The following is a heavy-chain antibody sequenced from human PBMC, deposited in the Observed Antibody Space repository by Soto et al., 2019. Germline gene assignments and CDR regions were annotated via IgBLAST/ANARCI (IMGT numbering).Heavy chain of an antibody. CDR1: GFTFSSYT. D-gene: IGHD2-2*01. V-gene: IGHV3-23*01. J-gene: IGHJ6*02. Sequence: EVQLLESGGGLVQPGGSLRLSCAASGFTFSSYTMSWVRQSPGKGLEWVSSISGSGGSTYYADSVKGRFTISRDNSKNTLSLQVNTLRAEDTAVYYCAPGGYCSRASCSRKYYYGMDVWGQGTTVTVSS. CDR2: ISGSGGST. CDR3: APGGYCSRASCSRKYYYGMDV.